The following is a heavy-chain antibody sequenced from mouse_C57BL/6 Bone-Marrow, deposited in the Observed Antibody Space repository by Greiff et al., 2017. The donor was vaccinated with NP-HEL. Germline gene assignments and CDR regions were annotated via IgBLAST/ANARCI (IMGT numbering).Heavy chain of an antibody. V-gene: IGHV1-64*01. CDR2: IHPNSGST. CDR3: AREVYYYGSSHYFDC. J-gene: IGHJ2*01. D-gene: IGHD1-1*01. Sequence: QVQLQQSGAELVKPGASVKLSCKASGYTFTSYWMHWVKQRPGQGLEWIGMIHPNSGSTNYNEKFKSKATLTVDKSSSTAYMQLSSLTSEDSAVYYCAREVYYYGSSHYFDCWGKGTTLTVSS. CDR1: GYTFTSYW.